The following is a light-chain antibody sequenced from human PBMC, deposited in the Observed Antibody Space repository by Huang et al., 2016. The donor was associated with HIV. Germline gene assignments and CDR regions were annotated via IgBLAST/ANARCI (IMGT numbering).Light chain of an antibody. J-gene: IGKJ1*01. CDR1: QSVSSN. CDR3: QQYNNWPPERT. V-gene: IGKV3-15*01. Sequence: EIVMTQSPATLSESPGERATLSCRASQSVSSNLAWYQQKPGQAPRLLMYGASTRATGSLVRFSGSGSGTEFTLTISSLQSEDFAVYYCQQYNNWPPERTFGQGTKVEIK. CDR2: GAS.